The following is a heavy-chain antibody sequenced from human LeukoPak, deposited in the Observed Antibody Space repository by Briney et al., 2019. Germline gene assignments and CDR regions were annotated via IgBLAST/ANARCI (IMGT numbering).Heavy chain of an antibody. D-gene: IGHD3-22*01. CDR1: GGSFSGYY. CDR3: ARINPDYYDSSGYQVFDY. V-gene: IGHV4-34*01. CDR2: INHSGST. Sequence: SETLSLTCAVYGGSFSGYYWSWIRQPPGKGLEWIGEINHSGSTNYNPSLKSRVTISVDTSKNQFSLKLSSVTAADTAVYYCARINPDYYDSSGYQVFDYWSQGTLVTVSS. J-gene: IGHJ4*02.